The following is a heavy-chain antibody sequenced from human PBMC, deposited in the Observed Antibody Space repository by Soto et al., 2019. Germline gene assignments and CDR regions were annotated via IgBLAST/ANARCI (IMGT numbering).Heavy chain of an antibody. J-gene: IGHJ6*02. CDR2: ISGSGGST. V-gene: IGHV3-23*01. Sequence: EVQLLESGGGLVQPGGSLRLSCAASGFTFSSYAMSWVRQAPGKGLEWVSAISGSGGSTYYADSVKGRFTISRDNSKNTLYLQMNSLRAEDTAVYYCAKAPPVRGVISYYYYGMDVWGQGTTVSVSS. D-gene: IGHD3-10*01. CDR3: AKAPPVRGVISYYYYGMDV. CDR1: GFTFSSYA.